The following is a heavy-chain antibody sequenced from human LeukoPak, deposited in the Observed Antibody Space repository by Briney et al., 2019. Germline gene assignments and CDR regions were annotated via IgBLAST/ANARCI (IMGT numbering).Heavy chain of an antibody. V-gene: IGHV3-74*01. CDR3: ARSMYCGGDCYYYFVY. J-gene: IGHJ4*02. CDR2: INSDGTII. D-gene: IGHD2-21*02. Sequence: PGGSLRLSCAASGFTFSSYWMHWVRQAPGKGLVWVSRINSDGTIIGYADSVKGRFTISRDNAKNTLYLQMNSLRADDTAVYYCARSMYCGGDCYYYFVYWGQGTLVTVAS. CDR1: GFTFSSYW.